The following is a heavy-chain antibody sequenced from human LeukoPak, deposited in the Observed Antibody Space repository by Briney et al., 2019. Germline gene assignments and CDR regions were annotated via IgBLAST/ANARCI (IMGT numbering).Heavy chain of an antibody. CDR1: GYTFTGSY. Sequence: GASVKVSCKASGYTFTGSYMHWVRQAPGQGLEWVGWINLNSGGTNYAQKFQGRVTMTRDTSISTAYMELSSLRSDDTAVYYCARPSGGSGRWGDNWFDPWAREPWSPSPQ. D-gene: IGHD3-10*01. V-gene: IGHV1-2*02. J-gene: IGHJ5*02. CDR3: ARPSGGSGRWGDNWFDP. CDR2: INLNSGGT.